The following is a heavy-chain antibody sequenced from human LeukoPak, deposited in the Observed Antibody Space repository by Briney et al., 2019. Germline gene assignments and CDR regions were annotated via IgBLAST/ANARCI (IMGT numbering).Heavy chain of an antibody. J-gene: IGHJ3*02. V-gene: IGHV3-53*01. CDR1: GFSVSKTY. CDR2: IRSGGDT. CDR3: AKEGVYDNSGYNDALDI. Sequence: PGGSLRLSCAASGFSVSKTYMNWVRQAPGKGPEWVSVIRSGGDTQYADSVKGRFTVSRDDFKNTLYLQMNSLRAEDTAVYYCAKEGVYDNSGYNDALDIWGQGTQVTVSS. D-gene: IGHD3-22*01.